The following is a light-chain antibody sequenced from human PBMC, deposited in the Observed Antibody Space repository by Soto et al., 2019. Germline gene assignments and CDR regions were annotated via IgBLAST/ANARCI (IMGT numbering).Light chain of an antibody. Sequence: DIQMTQSPSSLSSSVGDRVTITCQASQDISNYLNWYQQKPGKAPKLMIYDASNLETGFPSKYSGSLSGTDFTFTISSRQPEDIGKYSSQQYDNAAPTFGPGTKVDI. J-gene: IGKJ3*01. CDR3: QQYDNAAPT. CDR1: QDISNY. V-gene: IGKV1-33*01. CDR2: DAS.